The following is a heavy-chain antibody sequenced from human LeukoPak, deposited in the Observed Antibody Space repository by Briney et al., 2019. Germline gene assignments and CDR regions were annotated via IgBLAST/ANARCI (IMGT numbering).Heavy chain of an antibody. J-gene: IGHJ4*02. CDR2: ISAYNGNT. D-gene: IGHD3-22*01. CDR1: GYIFTSYG. Sequence: GASVKVSCKASGYIFTSYGISWVRQAPGQGLEWMGWISAYNGNTNYAQKLQGRVTMTTDTSTSTAYMELRSLRSDDTAVYYCARTPSSGYYDAPDYWGQGTLVTVSS. V-gene: IGHV1-18*01. CDR3: ARTPSSGYYDAPDY.